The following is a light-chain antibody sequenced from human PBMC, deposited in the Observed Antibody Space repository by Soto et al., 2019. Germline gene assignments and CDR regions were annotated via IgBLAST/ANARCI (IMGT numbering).Light chain of an antibody. Sequence: VMTQTPLSLSVAPGQPASISCKSSQSLLHITGETFLFWYLQKPGQSPQLLIYEVSTRVSGVPDRFSGSGSGTDFTLEISRVETDDVGIYSCMQSTQLPPTFGQGTRLESK. V-gene: IGKV2D-29*02. CDR1: QSLLHITGETF. CDR3: MQSTQLPPT. CDR2: EVS. J-gene: IGKJ5*01.